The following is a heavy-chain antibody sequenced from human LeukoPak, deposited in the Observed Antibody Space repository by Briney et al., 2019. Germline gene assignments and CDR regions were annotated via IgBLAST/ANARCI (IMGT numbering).Heavy chain of an antibody. CDR1: GYTFTSYG. CDR3: AREDIAAAGTPPYYYYYYGMDV. V-gene: IGHV1-18*01. Sequence: GSVKVSCKASGYTFTSYGISWVRQAPGQGLEWMGWISAYNGNTNYAQKLQGRVTMTTDTSTSTAYMELRSLRSDDTAVYYCAREDIAAAGTPPYYYYYYGMDVWGQGTTVTVSS. D-gene: IGHD6-13*01. CDR2: ISAYNGNT. J-gene: IGHJ6*02.